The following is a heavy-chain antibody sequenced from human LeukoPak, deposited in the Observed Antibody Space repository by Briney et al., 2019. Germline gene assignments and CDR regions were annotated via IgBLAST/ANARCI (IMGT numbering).Heavy chain of an antibody. Sequence: SETLSLTCTVSGGSISSSSYYWGWIRQPPGKGLEWIGEINHSGSTNYNPSLKSRVTISVDTSKNQFSLKLSSVTAADTAVYYCARLNYDYVWGSYRQPFFDYWGQGTLVTVSS. J-gene: IGHJ4*02. CDR1: GGSISSSSYY. D-gene: IGHD3-16*02. V-gene: IGHV4-39*07. CDR2: INHSGST. CDR3: ARLNYDYVWGSYRQPFFDY.